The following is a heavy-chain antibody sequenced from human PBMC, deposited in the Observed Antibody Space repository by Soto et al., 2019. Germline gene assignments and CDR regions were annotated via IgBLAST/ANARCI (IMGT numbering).Heavy chain of an antibody. D-gene: IGHD1-26*01. CDR1: GFSFSSYW. V-gene: IGHV3-74*02. J-gene: IGHJ2*01. CDR3: ARVGQGAWYFDL. CDR2: IKTDGSII. Sequence: EVQLVESGGGLVQPGGSLRLSCAASGFSFSSYWMHWVRQDPGKGLVWVSRIKTDGSIISYADSVKCRFTVSRDNAENTLYLQMNSLRADDTAVYYCARVGQGAWYFDLRGRGTLVTVSS.